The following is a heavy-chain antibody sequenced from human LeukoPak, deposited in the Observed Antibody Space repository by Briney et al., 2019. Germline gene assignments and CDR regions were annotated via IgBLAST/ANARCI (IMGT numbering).Heavy chain of an antibody. CDR1: GGSISSYY. V-gene: IGHV4-59*08. J-gene: IGHJ6*02. D-gene: IGHD2-2*01. CDR3: ARHTPNCSSTSCYFSYYYYYYGMDV. CDR2: IYYSGST. Sequence: SETLSLTCTVSGGSISSYYWSWIRQPPGKGLEWIGYIYYSGSTNYNPSLKSRVTISVDTSKNQFSLKLSSVTAADTAVYYCARHTPNCSSTSCYFSYYYYYYGMDVWGQGTTVTVSS.